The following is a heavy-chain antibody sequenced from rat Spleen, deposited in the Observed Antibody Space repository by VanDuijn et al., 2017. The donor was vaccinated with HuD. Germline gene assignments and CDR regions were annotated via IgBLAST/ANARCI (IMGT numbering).Heavy chain of an antibody. V-gene: IGHV5S13*01. CDR1: GFTFSNYG. Sequence: EVVVVGSGGGLVQPGRSMNLSCAASGFTFSNYGMAWVRRAPTKGLEWVASINTRGDTTYYRDSVKGRFTISRDKAKNTLYLQMDSLRSEDTATYYCTTDRDGDYSFAYWGQGALVTVSS. D-gene: IGHD1-6*01. CDR3: TTDRDGDYSFAY. J-gene: IGHJ3*01. CDR2: INTRGDTT.